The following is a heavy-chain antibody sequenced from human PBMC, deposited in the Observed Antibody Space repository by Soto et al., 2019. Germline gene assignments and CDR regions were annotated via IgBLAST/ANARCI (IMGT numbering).Heavy chain of an antibody. CDR1: GFTFSSYA. Sequence: EVQLLESGGGLVQPGGSLRLSCAASGFTFSSYAMSWVRQAPGKGLEWVSAISGSGGSTYYADSVKGRFTISRDNSKNTLYLQMNSRRAEDRAVYYCAKGDTIFGVVIENYGMDVWGQGTTVTVSS. V-gene: IGHV3-23*01. J-gene: IGHJ6*02. D-gene: IGHD3-3*01. CDR3: AKGDTIFGVVIENYGMDV. CDR2: ISGSGGST.